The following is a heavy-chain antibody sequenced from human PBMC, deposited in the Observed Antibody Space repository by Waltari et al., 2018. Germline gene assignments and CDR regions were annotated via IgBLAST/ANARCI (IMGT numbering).Heavy chain of an antibody. CDR1: GYSISSGYY. D-gene: IGHD3-10*01. V-gene: IGHV4-38-2*02. CDR2: IYHSGST. CDR3: ANLYSSGSYRARDAFDI. J-gene: IGHJ3*02. Sequence: QVQLQESGPGLVKPSETLSLTCTVSGYSISSGYYWGWIRQPPGKGLEWIGSIYHSGSTYYNPSLKSRVTISVDTSKNQFSLKLSSVTAADTAVYYCANLYSSGSYRARDAFDIWGQGTMVTVSS.